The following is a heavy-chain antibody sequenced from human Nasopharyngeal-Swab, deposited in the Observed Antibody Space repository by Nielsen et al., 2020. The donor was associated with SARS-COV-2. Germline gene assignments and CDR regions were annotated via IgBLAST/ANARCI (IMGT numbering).Heavy chain of an antibody. CDR3: AKDLRGPYFF. CDR1: GYSFRTYG. V-gene: IGHV3-23*01. D-gene: IGHD2/OR15-2a*01. CDR2: IDGSGDNSGSGGST. Sequence: GGSLRLSCVASGYSFRTYGMSWVRQAPGKGLEWVAAIDGSGDNSGSGGSTYYADSVKGRFTISRDNSKNTLSLQMNSLRAEDTAVYYCAKDLRGPYFFWGQGTLVTVSS. J-gene: IGHJ4*02.